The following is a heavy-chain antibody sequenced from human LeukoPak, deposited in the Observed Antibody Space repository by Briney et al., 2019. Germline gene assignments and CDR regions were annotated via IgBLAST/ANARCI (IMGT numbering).Heavy chain of an antibody. CDR2: IYYSGST. CDR1: GGSISSSPYY. D-gene: IGHD2-8*02. V-gene: IGHV4-39*01. J-gene: IGHJ6*03. Sequence: SETLSLTCTVSGGSISSSPYYWGWIRQPPGKGLEWIGTIYYSGSTYYNPSLKSRVTISVDTSKNQFSLKLTSVTAADTAVYYCARVQGGWWGTYYMDVWGKGTTVTVSS. CDR3: ARVQGGWWGTYYMDV.